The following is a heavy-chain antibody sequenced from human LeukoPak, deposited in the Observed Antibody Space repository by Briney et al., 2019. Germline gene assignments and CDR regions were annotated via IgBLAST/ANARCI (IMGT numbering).Heavy chain of an antibody. D-gene: IGHD6-19*01. Sequence: GRSLRRSCAASGLTFSNYAMHWVRQAPGKGLEWVAVISDDGSNKYYGDSVKGRFTISRDNSKNTVYLQMNSLRAEDTAVYYCAKDRYSSGWYSDFDYWGQGTLVTVSS. CDR2: ISDDGSNK. CDR3: AKDRYSSGWYSDFDY. V-gene: IGHV3-30*18. CDR1: GLTFSNYA. J-gene: IGHJ4*02.